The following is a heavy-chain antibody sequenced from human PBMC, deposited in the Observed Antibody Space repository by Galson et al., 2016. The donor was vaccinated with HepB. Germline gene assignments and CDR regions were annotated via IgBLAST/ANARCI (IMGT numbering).Heavy chain of an antibody. D-gene: IGHD2-2*01. J-gene: IGHJ4*02. V-gene: IGHV3-23*01. CDR1: GFTFTSYA. CDR2: LNGDGVTT. Sequence: SLRLSCAASGFTFTSYAMSWVRQAPGKGLEWVSRLNGDGVTTFYADSVKGRFTVSRDDSKNTLHLQIHSLGVEDTAVYYCARDDAPGGGFLDYWGQGTLVTVSS. CDR3: ARDDAPGGGFLDY.